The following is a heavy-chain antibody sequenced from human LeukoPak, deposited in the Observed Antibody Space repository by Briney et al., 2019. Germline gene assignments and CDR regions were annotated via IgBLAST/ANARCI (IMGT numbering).Heavy chain of an antibody. CDR2: ISYDGSNK. D-gene: IGHD6-19*01. Sequence: PGGSLRLSCAASGFTFSTYVMHWVRQAPGKGLEWVAIISYDGSNKYYADSVKGRFTISRDNSKNTLYLQMNSLRAEDTAVYYCARDIADTSGWYGGYWGQGTLVAVSS. V-gene: IGHV3-30-3*01. J-gene: IGHJ4*02. CDR1: GFTFSTYV. CDR3: ARDIADTSGWYGGY.